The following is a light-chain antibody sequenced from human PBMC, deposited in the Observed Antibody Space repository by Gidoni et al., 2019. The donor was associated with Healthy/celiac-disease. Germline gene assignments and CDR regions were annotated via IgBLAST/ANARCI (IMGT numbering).Light chain of an antibody. CDR3: QQHNNWPVA. V-gene: IGKV3-15*01. J-gene: IGKJ1*01. CDR1: QSVSSN. Sequence: EVVMKHSPATLSVSPGERATLSCRASQSVSSNLAWYQQKPGQAPRLLIYGASTRATGIPARFSGSGSGTEFTLTISSLQSEDFAVYYCQQHNNWPVAFGQGTKVEIK. CDR2: GAS.